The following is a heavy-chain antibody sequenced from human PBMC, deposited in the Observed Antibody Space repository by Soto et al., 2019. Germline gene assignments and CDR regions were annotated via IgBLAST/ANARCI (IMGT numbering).Heavy chain of an antibody. CDR2: ISGSGTT. CDR3: ARAAHRLWTGLADY. D-gene: IGHD3-10*01. V-gene: IGHV3-23*01. J-gene: IGHJ4*02. CDR1: GFTFSSYA. Sequence: EVQLLESGGGLVQPGGSLRLSCAASGFTFSSYAMSWVRQAPGKGLEWVSIISGSGTTYYAESVKGRFTISRDNAKNTLYVQMSSLRAEDTAVYYCARAAHRLWTGLADYWGQGTLVTVSS.